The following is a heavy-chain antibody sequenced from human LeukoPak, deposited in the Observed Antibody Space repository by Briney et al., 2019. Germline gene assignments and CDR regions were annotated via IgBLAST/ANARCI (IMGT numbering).Heavy chain of an antibody. Sequence: SETLSLTCAVYGGSFSGYYWSWIRQPPGKGLEWIGEINHSGSTNYNPSLKSRVTISVDTSKNQFSLKLSSVTAADTAVYYCASGAYYFDYWGQGTLVTVSS. V-gene: IGHV4-34*01. J-gene: IGHJ4*02. CDR2: INHSGST. CDR1: GGSFSGYY. CDR3: ASGAYYFDY.